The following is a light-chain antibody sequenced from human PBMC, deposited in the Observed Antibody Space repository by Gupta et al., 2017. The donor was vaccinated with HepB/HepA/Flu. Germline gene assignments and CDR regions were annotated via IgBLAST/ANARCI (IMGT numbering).Light chain of an antibody. V-gene: IGKV3-11*01. Sequence: EIVLTQSPATLSLSPGERATLSCRASQSVSNYLAWYQQKPGQAPRLLIYDAFKRATGIPARFSGSGSETDFTLTISSLEPEDFAVYYCQQRRSWPVTFGPGTRLEIE. CDR1: QSVSNY. CDR3: QQRRSWPVT. CDR2: DAF. J-gene: IGKJ5*01.